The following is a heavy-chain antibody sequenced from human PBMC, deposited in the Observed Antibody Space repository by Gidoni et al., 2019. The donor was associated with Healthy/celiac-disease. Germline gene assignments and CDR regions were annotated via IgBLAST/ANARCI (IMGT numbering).Heavy chain of an antibody. CDR3: ARCSTSYHYGMDV. Sequence: QVQLQQWGAGRLKPSETRSLTCAVDGGSGSGYYWSWIRQPPGKGLEWIGDINHGRGTRYSPSLLSRVTISVDTSKNQFSLKLSSVTAGADTAVYYCARCSTSYHYGMDVWGQGTTVTVSS. CDR1: GGSGSGYY. J-gene: IGHJ6*02. D-gene: IGHD2-2*01. V-gene: IGHV4-34*02. CDR2: INHGRGT.